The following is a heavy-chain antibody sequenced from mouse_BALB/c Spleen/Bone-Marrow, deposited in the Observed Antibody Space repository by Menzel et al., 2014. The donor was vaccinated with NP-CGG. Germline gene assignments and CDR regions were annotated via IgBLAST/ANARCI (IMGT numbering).Heavy chain of an antibody. V-gene: IGHV2-5-1*01. CDR3: AKRGNYGYFDY. CDR2: IWRGGST. CDR1: GFSLTSYG. D-gene: IGHD2-1*01. Sequence: VQLVESGPSLVQPSQSLSITCTVSGFSLTSYGVHWVRPSPGKGLEWLGVIWRGGSTDYNAAFMSRLSITKDNSKSQVFFKMNSLQADDTAIYYCAKRGNYGYFDYWGQGTTPTVSS. J-gene: IGHJ2*01.